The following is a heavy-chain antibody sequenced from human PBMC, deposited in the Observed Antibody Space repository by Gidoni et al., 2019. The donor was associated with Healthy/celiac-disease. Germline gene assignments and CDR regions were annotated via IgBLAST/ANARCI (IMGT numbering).Heavy chain of an antibody. Sequence: EVQLLESGGGLVQPGGSLRLSCAASGFTFSSYAMSWVRQAPGKGLGWVSAISGSGGSTYYADSVKGRFTISRDNSKNTLYLQMNSLRAEDTAVYYCAKGSDYDFWSGYYLPPFDYWGQGTLVTVSS. CDR2: ISGSGGST. J-gene: IGHJ4*02. CDR1: GFTFSSYA. V-gene: IGHV3-23*01. CDR3: AKGSDYDFWSGYYLPPFDY. D-gene: IGHD3-3*01.